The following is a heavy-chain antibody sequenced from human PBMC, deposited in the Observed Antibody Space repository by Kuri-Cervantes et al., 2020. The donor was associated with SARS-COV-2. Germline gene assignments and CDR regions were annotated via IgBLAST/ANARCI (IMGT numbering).Heavy chain of an antibody. Sequence: ASVKVSCKASGYTFTSYGISWVRQAPGQGLEWMGWISAYNGNANYAQKLQGRVTMTTDTSTSTAYMELRSLRSDDTAVYYCARRSRGARWFDPWGQGTLVTVSS. D-gene: IGHD3-16*01. CDR3: ARRSRGARWFDP. J-gene: IGHJ5*02. V-gene: IGHV1-18*04. CDR1: GYTFTSYG. CDR2: ISAYNGNA.